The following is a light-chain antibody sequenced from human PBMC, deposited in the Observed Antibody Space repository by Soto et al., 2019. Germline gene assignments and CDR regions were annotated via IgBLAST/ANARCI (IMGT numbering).Light chain of an antibody. J-gene: IGLJ2*01. CDR3: SSYTSSSTLVV. Sequence: QSALTQPASVSGSPGQSITISCTGTSSDVGGYNYVSWYQQHPGKAPKLMIYDVSNRPSGVSNRFSGSKSGNTAFLTISGLQAEDEADYYCSSYTSSSTLVVFCGGTKLTVL. CDR1: SSDVGGYNY. CDR2: DVS. V-gene: IGLV2-14*01.